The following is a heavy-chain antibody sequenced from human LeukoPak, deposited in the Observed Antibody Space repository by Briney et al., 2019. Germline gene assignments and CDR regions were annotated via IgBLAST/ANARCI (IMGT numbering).Heavy chain of an antibody. J-gene: IGHJ3*02. V-gene: IGHV4-34*01. CDR1: GGSFNTYY. D-gene: IGHD1-1*01. CDR2: INHSGST. CDR3: ARRVARTGIYAFDI. Sequence: PSETLSLTCAVYGGSFNTYYWSWIRQPPGKGLEWIGEINHSGSTNYNPSLKSRFTISVDTSKIQFSLKLSSVTAADTAVYYCARRVARTGIYAFDIWGQGTMVTVSS.